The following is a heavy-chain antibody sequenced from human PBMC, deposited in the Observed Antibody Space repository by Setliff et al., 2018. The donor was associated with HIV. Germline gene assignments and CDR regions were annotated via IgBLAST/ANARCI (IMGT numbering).Heavy chain of an antibody. CDR1: GFSLSTNRMC. J-gene: IGHJ4*02. CDR2: VDWDRDK. Sequence: SGPTLVNPTQTLXLTCTFSGFSLSTNRMCVSWIRQSPGKALEWLARVDWDRDKFYSSSLKTRLTISKDTSKNQVVLTMNNMDPMDTAMYYCALNNGPGGGPHDYWGQGTLVTVSS. D-gene: IGHD1-1*01. CDR3: ALNNGPGGGPHDY. V-gene: IGHV2-70*17.